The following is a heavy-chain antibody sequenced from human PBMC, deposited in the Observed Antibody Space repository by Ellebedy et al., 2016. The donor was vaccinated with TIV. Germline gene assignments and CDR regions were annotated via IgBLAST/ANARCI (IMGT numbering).Heavy chain of an antibody. CDR1: GFTISHYA. CDR2: VIVRGGT. Sequence: PGGSLRLSCAASGFTISHYAMAWVRQAPGTGLEWVSSVIVRGGTYYADSVKGRFTVSRDTSMNTLFLDLNSLRADDTAVYYCAAYSSSFYYWGQGTLVTASS. V-gene: IGHV3-23*01. CDR3: AAYSSSFYY. J-gene: IGHJ4*02. D-gene: IGHD3-22*01.